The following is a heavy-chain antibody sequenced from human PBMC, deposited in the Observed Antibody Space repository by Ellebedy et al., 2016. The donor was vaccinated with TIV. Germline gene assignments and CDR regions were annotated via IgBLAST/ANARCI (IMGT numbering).Heavy chain of an antibody. CDR3: VKDKSVSGSSFWFFDL. D-gene: IGHD3-22*01. CDR1: GFNFDDYA. Sequence: GGSLRLSXAASGFNFDDYAMHWVRQAPGKDLEWVSGISWNSGSVNYADSVKGRFTISRDNVNDSLHLQMNSLRPEDTAFYYCVKDKSVSGSSFWFFDLWGRGTLVTVSS. J-gene: IGHJ2*01. V-gene: IGHV3-9*01. CDR2: ISWNSGSV.